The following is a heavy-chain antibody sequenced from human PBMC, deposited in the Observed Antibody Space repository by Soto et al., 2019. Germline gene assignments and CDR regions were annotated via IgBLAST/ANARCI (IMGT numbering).Heavy chain of an antibody. CDR1: GFTFSSYW. J-gene: IGHJ4*02. V-gene: IGHV3-7*03. CDR2: IKQDGSEK. CDR3: ARDGHSTSALDY. D-gene: IGHD5-18*01. Sequence: EVQLVESGGGWVQPGGSLRLSCAASGFTFSSYWMTWVRQAPGKGLEWVANIKQDGSEKNHVDSVKGQFTISRDNTKNSLYLQMNSLRAEDTAVYYCARDGHSTSALDYWGQGTLVTVSS.